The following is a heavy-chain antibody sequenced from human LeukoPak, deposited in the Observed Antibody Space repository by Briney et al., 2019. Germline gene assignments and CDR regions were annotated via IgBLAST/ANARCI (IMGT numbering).Heavy chain of an antibody. D-gene: IGHD3-22*01. J-gene: IGHJ4*02. Sequence: SETLSLTCAVCGGSFSGYYWSWIRQPPGKGLEWIGEVNHSGSTDYNPSLKSRVTISVDASKNQFSLNLSSVTAADTAVYYCARAYYYDRSGYRPLSVLYPRPFDYWGQGTLVTVSS. CDR3: ARAYYYDRSGYRPLSVLYPRPFDY. V-gene: IGHV4-34*01. CDR2: VNHSGST. CDR1: GGSFSGYY.